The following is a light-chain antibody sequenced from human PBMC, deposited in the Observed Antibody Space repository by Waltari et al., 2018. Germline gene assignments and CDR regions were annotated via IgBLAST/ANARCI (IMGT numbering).Light chain of an antibody. J-gene: IGLJ2*01. CDR2: DDS. CDR1: NIGAKL. CDR3: QVWDSNSDESVV. V-gene: IGLV3-21*02. Sequence: SYVLTQPPSLSVAPGQTAKFTCEGNNIGAKLLDWYQPKPGQAPVVVAYDDSHRPSGIPERISGSNSENTATLTISRVEAGDEADYYCQVWDSNSDESVVFGGGTKLTVL.